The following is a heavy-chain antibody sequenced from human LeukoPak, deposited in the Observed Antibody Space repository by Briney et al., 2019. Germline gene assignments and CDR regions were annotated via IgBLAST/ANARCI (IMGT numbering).Heavy chain of an antibody. CDR2: INPNSGGT. J-gene: IGHJ4*02. Sequence: ASVKVSCKASGYTFTGYYMHWVRQAPGQGLEWMGWINPNSGGTNYAQEFQGRVTMTRDTSISTTYMELSRLRSDDTAVYYCARSTSSRYSSGWRGFDYWGQGTLVTVSS. CDR3: ARSTSSRYSSGWRGFDY. CDR1: GYTFTGYY. D-gene: IGHD6-19*01. V-gene: IGHV1-2*02.